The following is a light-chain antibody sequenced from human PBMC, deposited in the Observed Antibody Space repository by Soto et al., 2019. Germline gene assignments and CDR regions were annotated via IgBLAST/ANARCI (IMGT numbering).Light chain of an antibody. J-gene: IGLJ2*01. CDR3: QSYVSSLSGHVV. V-gene: IGLV1-40*01. Sequence: QAVVTQPPSVSGSPGQRVTISCTGSSANIGAGYYVHWYQQLPGTAPKLLIYINTNRPSGVPDRFSGSTSATSASLAITGLQAEDEADYYCQSYVSSLSGHVVFGGGTKLTVL. CDR1: SANIGAGYY. CDR2: INT.